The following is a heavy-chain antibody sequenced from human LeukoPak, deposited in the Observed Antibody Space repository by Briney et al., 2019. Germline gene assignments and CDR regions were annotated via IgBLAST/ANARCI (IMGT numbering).Heavy chain of an antibody. Sequence: PGGSLRLSCAASGFTFSSYWMSWVRQAPGKGLEWVANIKQDGSEKYYVDSVKGRFTISRDNAKNSLYLQMNSLRAEDTAVYYCARDLWSSSWPDYYYYYYMDVWGKGTTVTVSS. D-gene: IGHD6-13*01. V-gene: IGHV3-7*01. J-gene: IGHJ6*03. CDR1: GFTFSSYW. CDR2: IKQDGSEK. CDR3: ARDLWSSSWPDYYYYYYMDV.